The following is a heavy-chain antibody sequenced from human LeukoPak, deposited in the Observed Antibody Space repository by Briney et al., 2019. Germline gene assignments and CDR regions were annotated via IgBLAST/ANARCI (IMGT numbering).Heavy chain of an antibody. V-gene: IGHV3-23*01. CDR2: ISGSGDST. D-gene: IGHD1-26*01. Sequence: GGSLRLSCAASGFTFSSYAMNGVRQAPGKGLEWVSSISGSGDSTYYADPVKGRFTISRDNSKNTLYLQMNSLRAEDTAVYYCAKRGATRTIDYWGQGSLVTVSS. CDR3: AKRGATRTIDY. CDR1: GFTFSSYA. J-gene: IGHJ4*02.